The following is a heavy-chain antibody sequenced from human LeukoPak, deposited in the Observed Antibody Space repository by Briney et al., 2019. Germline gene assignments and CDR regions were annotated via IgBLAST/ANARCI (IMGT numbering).Heavy chain of an antibody. CDR2: ISYDGNIK. J-gene: IGHJ4*02. CDR1: GFTFSSFG. Sequence: PGGSLRLSCAAPGFTFSSFGIHWVRQAPGKGLEWVAVISYDGNIKYSADSVKGRFTISRDNSKNTLYLQMNSLRAEDTAVYYCAKRCGDCSGWYSVDYWGQGTLVTVSS. D-gene: IGHD6-19*01. V-gene: IGHV3-30*18. CDR3: AKRCGDCSGWYSVDY.